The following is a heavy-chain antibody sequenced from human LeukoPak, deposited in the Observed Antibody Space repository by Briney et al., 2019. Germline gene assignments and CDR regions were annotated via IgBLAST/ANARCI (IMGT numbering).Heavy chain of an antibody. CDR1: GFTFSNAW. D-gene: IGHD1-26*01. J-gene: IGHJ4*02. CDR3: ASWYSGSPYPFDY. V-gene: IGHV3-15*01. CDR2: IKSKTDGGTT. Sequence: GGSLRLSCAASGFTFSNAWMSWVRQAPGKGLEWVGRIKSKTDGGTTDYAAPVKGRFTISRDDSKNTLYLQMNSLKTEDTAVYYCASWYSGSPYPFDYWGQGTLVTVSS.